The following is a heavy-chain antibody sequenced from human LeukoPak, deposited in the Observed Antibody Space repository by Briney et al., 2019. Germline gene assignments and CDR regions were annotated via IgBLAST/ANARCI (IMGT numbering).Heavy chain of an antibody. CDR1: GFTFSSYA. D-gene: IGHD1-26*01. CDR3: TTLVGAPTY. Sequence: GGSLRLSCAASGFTFSSYAMTWVRQAPGKGLEWVGRIKSETDGGAKDYAAPVKGRFSISRDDSKSILYLEMTSLKTEDTAVYYCTTLVGAPTYWGQGTLVTVSS. J-gene: IGHJ4*02. CDR2: IKSETDGGAK. V-gene: IGHV3-15*01.